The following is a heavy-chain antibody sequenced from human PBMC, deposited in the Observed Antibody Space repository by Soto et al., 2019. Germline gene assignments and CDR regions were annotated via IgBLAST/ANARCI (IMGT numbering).Heavy chain of an antibody. Sequence: GGSLRLSCAASGFTFSSYAMSWVRQAPGKGLEWVSGISGSGGSTDHADSVKDRFTISRDNSKNTLYLQMNSLRAEDTAVYYCAKEYYSSYGGAFDIWGQGTLVTVSS. CDR1: GFTFSSYA. CDR3: AKEYYSSYGGAFDI. V-gene: IGHV3-23*01. D-gene: IGHD4-4*01. CDR2: ISGSGGST. J-gene: IGHJ3*02.